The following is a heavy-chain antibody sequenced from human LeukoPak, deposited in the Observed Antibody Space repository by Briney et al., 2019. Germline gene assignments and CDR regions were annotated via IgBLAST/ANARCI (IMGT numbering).Heavy chain of an antibody. CDR2: IIPIFGTA. Sequence: SVKVSCKASGGTFSSYAISWVRQAPGQGLEWMGGIIPIFGTANYAQKFQGRVTITADESTSTAYMELSSLRSEDTAVYYCARVKRYGDYDFDYWGQGTLVTGSS. J-gene: IGHJ4*02. D-gene: IGHD4-17*01. CDR3: ARVKRYGDYDFDY. CDR1: GGTFSSYA. V-gene: IGHV1-69*13.